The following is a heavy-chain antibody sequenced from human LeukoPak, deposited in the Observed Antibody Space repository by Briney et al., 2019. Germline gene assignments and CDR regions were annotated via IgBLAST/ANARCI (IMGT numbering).Heavy chain of an antibody. CDR1: GFTFSSYG. Sequence: GGSLRLSCAASGFTFSSYGMHWVRQAPGKGLEWVAVISYDGSNKYYADSVKGRFTISRDNSKNTLYLQMNSPRAEDTAVYYCAKESLVFGLLEAYDCWGQGTLVTVSS. CDR3: AKESLVFGLLEAYDC. CDR2: ISYDGSNK. V-gene: IGHV3-30*18. J-gene: IGHJ4*02. D-gene: IGHD1-26*01.